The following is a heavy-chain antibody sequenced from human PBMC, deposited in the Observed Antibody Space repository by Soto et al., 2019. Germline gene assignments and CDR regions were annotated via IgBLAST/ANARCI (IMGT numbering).Heavy chain of an antibody. CDR3: ARELSGHDNWFDP. D-gene: IGHD3-3*01. Sequence: SEPLYLTCSVSGGSISSYYWSWIRQPPGKGLEWIGYIYYSGSTNYNPSLKSRVTISVDTSKNQFSLKLSSVTAADTAVYYCARELSGHDNWFDPWGQGTLVTVAS. J-gene: IGHJ5*02. CDR2: IYYSGST. CDR1: GGSISSYY. V-gene: IGHV4-59*01.